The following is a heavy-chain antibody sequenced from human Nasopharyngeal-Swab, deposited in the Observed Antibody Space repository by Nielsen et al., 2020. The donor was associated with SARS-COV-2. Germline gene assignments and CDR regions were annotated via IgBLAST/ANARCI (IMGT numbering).Heavy chain of an antibody. CDR3: ARDQGSNPDYYGMDV. D-gene: IGHD4-11*01. Sequence: ASVKDSCKASGYTFTGYYMHWVRQDPGQGLEWMGWINPNSGGTNYAQKFQGWVTMTRDTSISTAYMELSRLRSDDTAVYYCARDQGSNPDYYGMDVWGQGTTVTVSS. CDR2: INPNSGGT. CDR1: GYTFTGYY. J-gene: IGHJ6*02. V-gene: IGHV1-2*04.